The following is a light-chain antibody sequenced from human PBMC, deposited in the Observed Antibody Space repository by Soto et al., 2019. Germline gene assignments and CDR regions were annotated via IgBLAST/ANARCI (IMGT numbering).Light chain of an antibody. V-gene: IGLV2-23*01. J-gene: IGLJ1*01. CDR2: AGS. Sequence: QSVLTQPASVSGSPGQSITISCTGTSSDVGNYNLVSWYQQHPGKAPKVMIYAGSNRPSGVSHRFSGFKSGNTASLTISGLQAEDEADYHCCSYAGSNTYVFGTGTKLTVL. CDR1: SSDVGNYNL. CDR3: CSYAGSNTYV.